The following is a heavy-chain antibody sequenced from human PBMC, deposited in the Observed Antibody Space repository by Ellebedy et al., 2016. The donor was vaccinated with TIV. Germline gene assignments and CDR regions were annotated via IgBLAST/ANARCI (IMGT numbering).Heavy chain of an antibody. J-gene: IGHJ4*02. D-gene: IGHD5-12*01. CDR3: ARATYQYSSGYYTLFDH. Sequence: GGSLRLSCAASGFTFTSYGMHWVRQAPGKGLEWVAIIWYDGSNQFYADSVKGRFTISRDNSETTVFLEMNSLRAEDTAVYYCARATYQYSSGYYTLFDHWGQGTLVTVSS. CDR2: IWYDGSNQ. V-gene: IGHV3-33*01. CDR1: GFTFTSYG.